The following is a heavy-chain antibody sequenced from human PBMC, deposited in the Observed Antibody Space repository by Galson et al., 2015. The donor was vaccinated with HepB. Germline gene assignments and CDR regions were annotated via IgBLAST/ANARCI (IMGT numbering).Heavy chain of an antibody. CDR3: ARDYGDYEVDY. CDR2: ISSSSSYI. CDR1: GFTFSSYS. D-gene: IGHD4-17*01. J-gene: IGHJ4*02. V-gene: IGHV3-21*01. Sequence: SLRLSCAASGFTFSSYSMNWVRQAPGKGLEWVSSISSSSSYIYYADSVKGRFTISGDNAKNSLYLQMNSLRAEDTAVYYCARDYGDYEVDYWGQGTLVTVSS.